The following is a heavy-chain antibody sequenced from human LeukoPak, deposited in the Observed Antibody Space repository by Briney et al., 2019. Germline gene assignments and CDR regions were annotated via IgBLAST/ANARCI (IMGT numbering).Heavy chain of an antibody. V-gene: IGHV3-23*01. CDR3: ARVGWELLGPFDH. CDR2: ISGSGGRT. CDR1: GFSFSTYG. D-gene: IGHD1-26*01. J-gene: IGHJ4*02. Sequence: GGSLRLSCVVSGFSFSTYGMTWVRQAPGKGLEWVSIISGSGGRTYYADSVKGRFTICRENSKNTLYLQMNSLRAEDTAVYYCARVGWELLGPFDHWGQGTLVTVSS.